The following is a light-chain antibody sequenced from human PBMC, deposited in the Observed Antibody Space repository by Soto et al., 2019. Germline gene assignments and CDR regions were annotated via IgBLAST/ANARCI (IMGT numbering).Light chain of an antibody. V-gene: IGKV1-5*03. CDR3: HQYNRYYT. Sequence: DIQMTQSPSTLSASVGDRVTIACRSSQYLSNGLAWYQLKPGKAPKLLIYQASILESGVPSRFSGSGSGTEFTLNISSLQSDDFATYYCHQYNRYYTFGQGTKLEIK. CDR1: QYLSNG. CDR2: QAS. J-gene: IGKJ2*01.